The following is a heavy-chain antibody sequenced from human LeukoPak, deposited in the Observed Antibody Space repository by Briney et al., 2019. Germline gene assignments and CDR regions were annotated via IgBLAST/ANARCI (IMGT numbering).Heavy chain of an antibody. Sequence: PGGSLRLSCAASGFTFSSYGMHWIRQAPGKGLEWVAVISYDGSNKYYADSVKGRFTISRDNSKNTLYLQMNSLRAEDTAVYYCAASMVRGVIDYWGQGTLVTVSS. CDR3: AASMVRGVIDY. CDR1: GFTFSSYG. D-gene: IGHD3-10*01. V-gene: IGHV3-30*03. CDR2: ISYDGSNK. J-gene: IGHJ4*02.